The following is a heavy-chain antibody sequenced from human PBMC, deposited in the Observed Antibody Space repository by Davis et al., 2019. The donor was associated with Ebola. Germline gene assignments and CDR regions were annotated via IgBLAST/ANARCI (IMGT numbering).Heavy chain of an antibody. CDR2: VYYSGST. V-gene: IGHV4-59*04. CDR1: GGSISSYY. CDR3: ARHQGSWSFYYVDY. Sequence: PGGSLRLSCTVSGGSISSYYWSWIRQPPGKGLEWIGSVYYSGSTYYNPSLKSRVTMSVDRSKNQFSLKVSSVTAADTAVYHCARHQGSWSFYYVDYWGQGTLVTVSS. D-gene: IGHD3-10*01. J-gene: IGHJ4*02.